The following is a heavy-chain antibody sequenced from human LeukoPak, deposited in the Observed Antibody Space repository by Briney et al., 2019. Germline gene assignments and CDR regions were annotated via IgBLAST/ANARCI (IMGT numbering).Heavy chain of an antibody. D-gene: IGHD5-18*01. CDR3: AKDRGYSYGYSDY. CDR1: GFTFSSYS. V-gene: IGHV3-21*01. Sequence: GGSLRLSCAASGFTFSSYSMNWVRQAPGKGLEGVSSISSSSSYIYYADSVKGRFTISRDNAKNSLYLQMNSLRAEDTAVYYCAKDRGYSYGYSDYWGQGTLVTVSS. J-gene: IGHJ4*02. CDR2: ISSSSSYI.